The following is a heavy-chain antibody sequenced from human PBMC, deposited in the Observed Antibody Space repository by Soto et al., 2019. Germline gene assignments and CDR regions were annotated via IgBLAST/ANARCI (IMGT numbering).Heavy chain of an antibody. J-gene: IGHJ6*02. CDR1: GFTFSSYA. CDR2: ISYDGSNK. D-gene: IGHD6-19*01. V-gene: IGHV3-30-3*01. Sequence: QVQLVESGGGVVQPGRSLRLSCAASGFTFSSYAMHWVRQAPGKGLEWVAVISYDGSNKYYADSVKGRFTISRDNSKNTLYRQMNSLRAEDTAVYYCARVHGGEKQWLGYYYYSGMDVWGQGTTVTVSS. CDR3: ARVHGGEKQWLGYYYYSGMDV.